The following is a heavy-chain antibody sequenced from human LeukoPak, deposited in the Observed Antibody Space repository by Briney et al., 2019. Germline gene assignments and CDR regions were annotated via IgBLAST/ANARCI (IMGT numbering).Heavy chain of an antibody. D-gene: IGHD1-26*01. Sequence: SVKVSCKASGGTFSSYAISWVRQAPGQGLEWMGRIIPILGIANYAQKFQGRVTITADKSTSTAYMELSSLRSEDTAVYYCARWDSLGASLDYWGQGTLVTVSS. V-gene: IGHV1-69*04. CDR3: ARWDSLGASLDY. J-gene: IGHJ4*02. CDR1: GGTFSSYA. CDR2: IIPILGIA.